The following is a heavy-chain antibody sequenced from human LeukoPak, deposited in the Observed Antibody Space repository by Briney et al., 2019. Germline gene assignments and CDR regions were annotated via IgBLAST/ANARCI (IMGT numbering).Heavy chain of an antibody. CDR2: INTNTGNP. CDR1: GYTFTSYA. CDR3: ARVVASGSGWYFHYYGMDV. Sequence: PRASVKVSCKASGYTFTSYAMNWVRQAPGQGLEWMGWINTNTGNPTYAQGFTGRFVFSLDTSVSTAYLQISSLKAEDTAVYYCARVVASGSGWYFHYYGMDVWGQGTTVTASS. V-gene: IGHV7-4-1*02. D-gene: IGHD6-19*01. J-gene: IGHJ6*02.